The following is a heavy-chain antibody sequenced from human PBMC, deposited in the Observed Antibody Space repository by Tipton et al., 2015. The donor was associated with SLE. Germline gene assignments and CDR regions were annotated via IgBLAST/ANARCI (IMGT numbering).Heavy chain of an antibody. CDR3: ATYQGDYGDQGWFDP. D-gene: IGHD4-17*01. V-gene: IGHV4-31*03. J-gene: IGHJ5*02. CDR1: GGSISSSSYY. Sequence: TLSLTCTVSGGSISSSSYYWGWIRQPPGKGLEWIGYIYYSGSTYYNPSLKSRVTISVETSKNQFSLKLSSVTAADTAVYYCATYQGDYGDQGWFDPWGQGTLVTVSS. CDR2: IYYSGST.